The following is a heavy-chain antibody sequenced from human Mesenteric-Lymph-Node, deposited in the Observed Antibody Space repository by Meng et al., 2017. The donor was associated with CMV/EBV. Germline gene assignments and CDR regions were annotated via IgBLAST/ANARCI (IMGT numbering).Heavy chain of an antibody. D-gene: IGHD3-3*01. CDR3: ARDGDVLPFLEWPNDCFDI. CDR1: GFTFSNHA. J-gene: IGHJ3*02. V-gene: IGHV3-30*04. CDR2: ISDDESKK. Sequence: GGSLRLSCAASGFTFSNHAMHWVRQAPGKGLEWVAIISDDESKKYYADSVKGRFTISRDNSKNTVYLQINSLSPEDTAVYYCARDGDVLPFLEWPNDCFDIWGQGTMVTVSS.